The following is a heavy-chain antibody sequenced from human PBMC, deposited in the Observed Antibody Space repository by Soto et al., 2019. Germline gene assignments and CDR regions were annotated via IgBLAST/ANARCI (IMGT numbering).Heavy chain of an antibody. CDR1: GFTFSTYG. CDR2: ISSGGDST. V-gene: IGHV3-23*01. Sequence: GGSLRLSCAASGFTFSTYGMSWVRQPPGRGLEWVSGISSGGDSTNYADSVKGRFTISRDNSKSTLYLLMNSLRAEDTAVYYCAKDGSATVITSSFYWGQGTLVTVSS. D-gene: IGHD4-17*01. CDR3: AKDGSATVITSSFY. J-gene: IGHJ4*02.